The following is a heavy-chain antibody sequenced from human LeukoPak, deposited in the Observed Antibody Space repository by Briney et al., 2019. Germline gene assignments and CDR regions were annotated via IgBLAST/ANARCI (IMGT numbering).Heavy chain of an antibody. J-gene: IGHJ4*02. CDR3: ASHWGDY. CDR1: GFIFSGYA. D-gene: IGHD3-16*01. CDR2: LSAGGGTT. V-gene: IGHV3-23*01. Sequence: GGSLRLSCAASGFIFSGYAMTWVRQAPGKGLEWVSGLSAGGGTTYYADSVKGRFTISRDNSKNTLYLQMNSLRAEDTAVYYRASHWGDYWGQGTLVTVSS.